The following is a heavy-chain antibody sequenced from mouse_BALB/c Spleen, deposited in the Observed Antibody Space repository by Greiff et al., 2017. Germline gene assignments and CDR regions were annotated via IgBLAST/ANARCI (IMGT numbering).Heavy chain of an antibody. CDR2: ISYSGST. CDR1: GDSITSGY. J-gene: IGHJ3*01. V-gene: IGHV3-8*02. D-gene: IGHD2-4*01. CDR3: ARTMITTRGAWFAY. Sequence: EVKLLESGPSLVKPSQTLSLTCSVTGDSITSGYWNWIRKFPGNKLEYMGYISYSGSTYYNPSLKSRISITRDTSKNQYYLQLNSVTTEDTATYYCARTMITTRGAWFAYWGQGTLVTVSA.